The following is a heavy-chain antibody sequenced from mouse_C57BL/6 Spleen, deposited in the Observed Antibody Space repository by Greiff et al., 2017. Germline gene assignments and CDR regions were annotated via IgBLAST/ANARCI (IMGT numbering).Heavy chain of an antibody. J-gene: IGHJ3*01. D-gene: IGHD3-2*02. CDR2: IWTGGGT. V-gene: IGHV2-9-1*01. CDR1: GFSLTSYA. CDR3: SRNLDSSGYAWFAY. Sequence: VQRVESGPGLVAPSQSLSITCTVSGFSLTSYAISWVRQPPGKGLEWLGVIWTGGGTNYNSALKSRLSISKDNSKSQVFLKMNSLQTDDTARYYCSRNLDSSGYAWFAYWGQGTLVTVSA.